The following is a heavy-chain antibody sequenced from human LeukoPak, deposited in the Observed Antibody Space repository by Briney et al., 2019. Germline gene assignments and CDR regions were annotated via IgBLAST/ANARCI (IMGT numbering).Heavy chain of an antibody. V-gene: IGHV3-30*02. CDR2: IRYDGSNK. Sequence: GGPLRLSCAASGFTFSSYGMHWVRQAPGKGLEWVAFIRYDGSNKYYADSVKGRFTISRDNSKNTLYLQMNSLRAEDTAVYYCAKDWYQNYYDSSGLRDYWGQGTLVTVSS. CDR3: AKDWYQNYYDSSGLRDY. J-gene: IGHJ4*02. CDR1: GFTFSSYG. D-gene: IGHD3-22*01.